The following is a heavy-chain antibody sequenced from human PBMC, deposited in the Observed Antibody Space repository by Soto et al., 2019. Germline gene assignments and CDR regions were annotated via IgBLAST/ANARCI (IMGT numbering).Heavy chain of an antibody. CDR2: IIPIFGTA. Sequence: SVKVSCKASGGTFSSYAISWVRQAPGQGLEWMGGIIPIFGTANYAQKFQGRVTITADESTSTAYMELGSLRSEDTAVYYCARGVSRFLDWSYYYYYYGMDVWG. J-gene: IGHJ6*02. V-gene: IGHV1-69*13. CDR3: ARGVSRFLDWSYYYYYYGMDV. D-gene: IGHD3-3*01. CDR1: GGTFSSYA.